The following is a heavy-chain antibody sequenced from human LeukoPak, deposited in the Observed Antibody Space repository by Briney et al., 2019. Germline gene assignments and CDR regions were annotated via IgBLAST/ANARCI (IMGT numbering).Heavy chain of an antibody. J-gene: IGHJ3*02. V-gene: IGHV3-15*01. D-gene: IGHD3-22*01. CDR1: GFTFSNAW. CDR2: IKSKTDGGTT. CDR3: TTYYYDSSGYYYGDAFDI. Sequence: PGGSLRLSCAASGFTFSNAWMSWVRQAPGKGLEWVGRIKSKTDGGTTDYAAPVKGRFTISRDDSKNTLYLQTNSLKTEDTAVYYCTTYYYDSSGYYYGDAFDIWGQGTMVTVSS.